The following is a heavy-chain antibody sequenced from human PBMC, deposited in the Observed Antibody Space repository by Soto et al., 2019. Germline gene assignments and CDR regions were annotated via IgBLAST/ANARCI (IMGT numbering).Heavy chain of an antibody. CDR3: VKDRYVDY. Sequence: DWEFTLSRYGMDWVRQAPGKGLEYIASISSEGATTYYADSVKGRFIISRDNSKNTLYLQMSSLRAEDTAVYYCVKDRYVDYSAQGILVTVSS. CDR2: ISSEGATT. J-gene: IGHJ4*02. V-gene: IGHV3-64D*06. CDR1: EFTLSRYG.